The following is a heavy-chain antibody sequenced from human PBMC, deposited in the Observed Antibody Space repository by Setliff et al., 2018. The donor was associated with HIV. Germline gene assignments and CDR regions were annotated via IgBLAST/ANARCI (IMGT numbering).Heavy chain of an antibody. CDR3: ATSNRDYGDYAFDY. J-gene: IGHJ4*02. CDR1: GYSFPNYA. V-gene: IGHV1-3*01. D-gene: IGHD4-17*01. Sequence: ASVKVSCKASGYSFPNYAIHWVRLAPGQRLEWMGWIKPASGDTQYSQKFQGRVTITRDTSASTAYMELSRLRSEDTAVYYCATSNRDYGDYAFDYWGQGTLVTVSS. CDR2: IKPASGDT.